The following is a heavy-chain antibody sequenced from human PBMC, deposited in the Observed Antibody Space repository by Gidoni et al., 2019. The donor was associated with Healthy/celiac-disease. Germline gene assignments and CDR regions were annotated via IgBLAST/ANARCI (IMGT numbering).Heavy chain of an antibody. Sequence: QVQLVQSGAEVKKPGSSVKVSCKASGYTFTSYYMHWVRQAPGPGLEWMGIINPSGGSTSYAQKFQGRVTMTRDTSTSTVYMELSSLRSEDTAVYYCARDQRTYYYDSSGYYPLFNWGQGTLVTVSS. CDR3: ARDQRTYYYDSSGYYPLFN. V-gene: IGHV1-46*01. CDR2: INPSGGST. J-gene: IGHJ4*02. D-gene: IGHD3-22*01. CDR1: GYTFTSYY.